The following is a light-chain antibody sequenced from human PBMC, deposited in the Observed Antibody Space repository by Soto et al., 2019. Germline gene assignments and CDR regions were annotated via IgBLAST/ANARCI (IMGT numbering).Light chain of an antibody. J-gene: IGKJ1*01. CDR2: KVS. Sequence: DVVRTQSPLSLPVTLGQPAYIFCRSNQSLVHSDGIAYFSWFQQRPGRPPRRLIYKVSNRDSGVPDRFSGSGSGTDFTLKISRVEAEEVGVYYCMQGTHWPRTFGQRTKVDI. CDR1: QSLVHSDGIAY. CDR3: MQGTHWPRT. V-gene: IGKV2-30*02.